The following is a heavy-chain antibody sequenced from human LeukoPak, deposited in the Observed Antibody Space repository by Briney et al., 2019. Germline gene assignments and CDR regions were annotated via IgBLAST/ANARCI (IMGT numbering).Heavy chain of an antibody. V-gene: IGHV4-59*01. J-gene: IGHJ5*02. CDR1: GGSINNYY. D-gene: IGHD6-19*01. CDR3: AREYSSGLNWFDP. CDR2: IYYNGNT. Sequence: PSETLSLTCTLSGGSINNYYWSWIRQPPGEGLEWIGYIYYNGNTNYNPSLKSRVTISVDTSKNQFSLKLSSVTAADTAVYFCAREYSSGLNWFDPWGQGTLVTVSS.